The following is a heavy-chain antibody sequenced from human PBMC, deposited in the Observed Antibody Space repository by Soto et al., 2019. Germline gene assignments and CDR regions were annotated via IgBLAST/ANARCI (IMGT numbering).Heavy chain of an antibody. CDR1: GFTFSSYS. J-gene: IGHJ4*02. V-gene: IGHV3-21*01. D-gene: IGHD5-12*01. Sequence: EVQLVESGGGLVKPGGSLRLSCAASGFTFSSYSMNWVRQAPGKGLEWVSSISSSSSYIYYADSVKGRFTISRDNAKNSLYLQMNSLRAEDTAVYYCAREMYSGYENTDPNFDYWGQGTLVTVSS. CDR3: AREMYSGYENTDPNFDY. CDR2: ISSSSSYI.